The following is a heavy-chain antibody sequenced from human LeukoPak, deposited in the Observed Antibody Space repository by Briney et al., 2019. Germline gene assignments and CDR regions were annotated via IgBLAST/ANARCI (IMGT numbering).Heavy chain of an antibody. CDR3: ARDPGLSGYYFDF. CDR1: GFTFSLYS. D-gene: IGHD3-22*01. CDR2: MSSSSTTI. V-gene: IGHV3-48*01. Sequence: PGGSLRLSCAASGFTFSLYSMNWVRQAPGKGLEWVSYMSSSSTTISYADSVKGRFTISRDNDKKSLYLQMNSLRAEDTAVYYCARDPGLSGYYFDFWGQGTLVTVSS. J-gene: IGHJ4*02.